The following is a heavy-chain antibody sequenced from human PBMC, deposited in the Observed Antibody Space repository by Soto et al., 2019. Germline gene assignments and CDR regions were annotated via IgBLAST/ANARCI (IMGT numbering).Heavy chain of an antibody. Sequence: SETLSLTCAVSGGSISSGGYSWSWIRQPPGKGLEWIGYIYHSGSTYYNPSLKSRVTISLDRSKNQFSLKLSSVTAADTAVYYCAMGPYNWGGYFDLWGRGTLVTVSS. V-gene: IGHV4-30-2*01. J-gene: IGHJ2*01. CDR2: IYHSGST. D-gene: IGHD3-3*01. CDR1: GGSISSGGYS. CDR3: AMGPYNWGGYFDL.